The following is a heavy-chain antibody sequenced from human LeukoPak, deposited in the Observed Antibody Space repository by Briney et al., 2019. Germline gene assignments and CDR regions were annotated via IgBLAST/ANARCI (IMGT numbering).Heavy chain of an antibody. V-gene: IGHV4-38-2*02. D-gene: IGHD5-24*01. J-gene: IGHJ4*02. CDR2: FYHSGST. Sequence: SETLSLTCTVSGYSISSGYYWGWIRQPPGKGLEWIGIFYHSGSTYHNPSLKSRVTISVDTSKNQFSLKLSSVTAADTAVYYCASGMATIFGVNYWGQGTLVTVSS. CDR1: GYSISSGYY. CDR3: ASGMATIFGVNY.